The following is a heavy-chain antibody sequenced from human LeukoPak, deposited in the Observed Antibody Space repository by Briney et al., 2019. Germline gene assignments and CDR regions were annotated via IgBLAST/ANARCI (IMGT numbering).Heavy chain of an antibody. CDR2: ISGSGGST. J-gene: IGHJ4*02. D-gene: IGHD3-22*01. Sequence: GGSLRLSCAASGFTFSSYAMSWVRQAPGKGLEWVSAISGSGGSTYYADSVKGRFTVSRDNSKNTLYLQMNSLRAEDTAVYYCAKDSYDSSGYYYSWGQGTLVTVSS. CDR1: GFTFSSYA. CDR3: AKDSYDSSGYYYS. V-gene: IGHV3-23*01.